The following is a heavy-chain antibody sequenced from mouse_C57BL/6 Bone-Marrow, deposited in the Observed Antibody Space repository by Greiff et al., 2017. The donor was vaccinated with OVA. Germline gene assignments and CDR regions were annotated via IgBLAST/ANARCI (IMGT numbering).Heavy chain of an antibody. CDR3: ARETAQATHY. V-gene: IGHV3-6*01. J-gene: IGHJ2*01. CDR1: GYSITSGYY. Sequence: EVKLMESGPGLVKPSQSLSLTCSVTGYSITSGYYWNWIRQFPGNKLEWMGYISYDGSNNYNPSLKNRISITRDTSKNQFFLKLNSVTTEDTATYYCARETAQATHYWGQGTTLTVSS. D-gene: IGHD3-2*02. CDR2: ISYDGSN.